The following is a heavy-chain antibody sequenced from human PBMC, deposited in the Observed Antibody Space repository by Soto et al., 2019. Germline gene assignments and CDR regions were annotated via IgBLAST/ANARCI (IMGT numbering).Heavy chain of an antibody. CDR3: AKAGAIVAAGTRVYLYNAMDV. D-gene: IGHD1-26*01. Sequence: ASVKVSCKASGYTFTGYYVHWVRQAPGQGLEWMGWINPNSGDTYLAQRFQGRVTMNRDTSIGTAYMELRGLTSDDTAKYYCAKAGAIVAAGTRVYLYNAMDVWGQGTRVTVSS. V-gene: IGHV1-2*02. CDR2: INPNSGDT. CDR1: GYTFTGYY. J-gene: IGHJ6*02.